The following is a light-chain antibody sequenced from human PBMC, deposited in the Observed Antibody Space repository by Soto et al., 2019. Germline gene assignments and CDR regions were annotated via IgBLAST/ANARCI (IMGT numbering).Light chain of an antibody. CDR1: QSVSSSY. CDR2: GAS. Sequence: EIVLTPSPGTLSLSPGERATLSCRASQSVSSSYLAWYQQKPGQAPRLLIYGASSRATGIPARFSGSGSGTEFTLTINSLQSEDFAVYYCQQYNNWPRTFGQGTKVDIK. CDR3: QQYNNWPRT. V-gene: IGKV3D-15*01. J-gene: IGKJ1*01.